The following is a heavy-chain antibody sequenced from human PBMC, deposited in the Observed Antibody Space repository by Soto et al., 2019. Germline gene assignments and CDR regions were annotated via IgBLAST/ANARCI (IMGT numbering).Heavy chain of an antibody. D-gene: IGHD2-21*02. Sequence: GGSLRLSCAASGFTFSSYSMNWVRQAPGKGLEWVSSISSSSSYIYYADSVKGRFTISRDNAKNSLYLQMNSLRAEDTAVYYCASCSYGDYGGDCWSYWGQGTLVTVSS. V-gene: IGHV3-21*01. J-gene: IGHJ4*02. CDR1: GFTFSSYS. CDR3: ASCSYGDYGGDCWSY. CDR2: ISSSSSYI.